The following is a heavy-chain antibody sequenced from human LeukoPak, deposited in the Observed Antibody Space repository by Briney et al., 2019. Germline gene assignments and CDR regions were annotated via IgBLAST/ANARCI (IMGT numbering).Heavy chain of an antibody. CDR3: ARSFFSVPATIGYFDY. V-gene: IGHV3-30-3*01. CDR1: GFTFHNYA. D-gene: IGHD2-2*02. CDR2: ISYDGDKK. J-gene: IGHJ4*02. Sequence: PGGSLRLSCAASGFTFHNYALHWVRQAPGKGLEWVAVISYDGDKKYYADSVKGRFTISRDNSENTLYVQMNSLRAEDTAVYYCARSFFSVPATIGYFDYWGQGTLVTVSS.